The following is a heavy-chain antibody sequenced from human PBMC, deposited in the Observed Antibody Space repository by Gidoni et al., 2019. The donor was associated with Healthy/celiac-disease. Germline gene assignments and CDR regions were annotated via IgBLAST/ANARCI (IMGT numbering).Heavy chain of an antibody. Sequence: QAPGKGLEWVSSISSSSSYIYYADSVKGRFTISRDNAKNSLYLQMNSLRAEDTAVYYCSDGYNSDWGQGTLVTVSS. CDR2: ISSSSSYI. CDR3: SDGYNSD. J-gene: IGHJ4*02. V-gene: IGHV3-21*01. D-gene: IGHD5-12*01.